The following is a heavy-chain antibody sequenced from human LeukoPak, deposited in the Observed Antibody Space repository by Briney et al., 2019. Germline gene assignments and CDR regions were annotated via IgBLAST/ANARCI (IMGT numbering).Heavy chain of an antibody. J-gene: IGHJ4*02. V-gene: IGHV1-69*05. D-gene: IGHD5-12*01. Sequence: SVKVSCKASGGTFSSYAFSWVRQAPGQGLEWMGRIIPIFGAAIYAQKFQGRVTITTDESTSTAYMELSSLRSEDTDVYYCARRGYSGYDSFEYWGQGTLVTVSS. CDR3: ARRGYSGYDSFEY. CDR1: GGTFSSYA. CDR2: IIPIFGAA.